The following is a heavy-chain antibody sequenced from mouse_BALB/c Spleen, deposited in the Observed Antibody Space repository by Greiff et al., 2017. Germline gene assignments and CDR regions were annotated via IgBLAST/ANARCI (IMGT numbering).Heavy chain of an antibody. CDR1: GYTFTSYY. D-gene: IGHD1-2*01. CDR3: TREDLIHSYGSSDS. Sequence: QVQLQQPGAELVKPGPSVKLSCKASGYTFTSYYLYWVKQRPGQGLEWIGGINPSHGGTNFNEKFKSKATLTVDQSSSTAYMQLSSLTSEDSAVYSCTREDLIHSYGSSDSRGQGTTPTVPA. CDR2: INPSHGGT. J-gene: IGHJ2*01. V-gene: IGHV1S81*02.